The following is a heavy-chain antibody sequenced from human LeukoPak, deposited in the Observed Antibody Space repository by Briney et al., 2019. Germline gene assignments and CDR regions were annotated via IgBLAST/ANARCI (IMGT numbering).Heavy chain of an antibody. V-gene: IGHV4-4*09. CDR1: GGLISNYY. CDR2: IYTSGST. Sequence: SETLSLTCTVSGGLISNYYWSWLRQPPGKGLEWIGYIYTSGSTSYNPSLKSRVTISVDTSKNQFSLNLTSVTAADTAVYYCARCTSSRYANFDYWGQGTLVTVSS. CDR3: ARCTSSRYANFDY. D-gene: IGHD6-25*01. J-gene: IGHJ4*02.